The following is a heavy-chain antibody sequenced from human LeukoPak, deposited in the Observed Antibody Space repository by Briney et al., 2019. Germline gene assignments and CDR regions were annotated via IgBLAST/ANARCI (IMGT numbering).Heavy chain of an antibody. J-gene: IGHJ4*02. CDR3: AKFDSSGYSLGY. Sequence: GVSVRLSCAASGFTFSSYAMSWLPQAPGKGLEWVSAISGSGGSTYYADSVRGRFTISRDNSKNTLYLQMNSLRAEDTAVYYCAKFDSSGYSLGYWGQGTLVTVSS. CDR2: ISGSGGST. CDR1: GFTFSSYA. D-gene: IGHD3-22*01. V-gene: IGHV3-23*01.